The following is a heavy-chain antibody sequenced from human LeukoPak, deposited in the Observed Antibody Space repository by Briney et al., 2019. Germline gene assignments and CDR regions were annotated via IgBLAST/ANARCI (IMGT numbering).Heavy chain of an antibody. CDR1: GFTFSSYA. V-gene: IGHV3-23*01. D-gene: IGHD1-26*01. J-gene: IGHJ3*02. Sequence: GGSLRLSCAASGFTFSSYAMSWVRQAPGKGLEWVSAISGSGGSTYYADSVKGRFTISRDNSKNTLYLQMNSLRAEYTAVYYCAKVKWELPGRGAFDIWGQGTMVTVSS. CDR3: AKVKWELPGRGAFDI. CDR2: ISGSGGST.